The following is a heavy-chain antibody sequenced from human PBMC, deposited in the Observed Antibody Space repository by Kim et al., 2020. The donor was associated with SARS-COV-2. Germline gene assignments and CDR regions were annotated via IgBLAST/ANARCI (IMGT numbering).Heavy chain of an antibody. V-gene: IGHV1-2*05. CDR3: GREFNRPRSDWNYEEGGEPVDV. CDR1: GFRFADHG. D-gene: IGHD1-7*01. Sequence: ASVKVSCKTSGFRFADHGIHWVRQAPGKGLEWMGRINNGPTKYAQNFEGRITVTRDLSLYTAYMEMSGLKYDDSGMYFCGREFNRPRSDWNYEEGGEPVDVWGQGTTVIVYS. CDR2: INNGPT. J-gene: IGHJ6*02.